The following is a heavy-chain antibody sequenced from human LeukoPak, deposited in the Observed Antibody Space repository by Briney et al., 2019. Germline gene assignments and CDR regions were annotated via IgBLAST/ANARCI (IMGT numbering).Heavy chain of an antibody. D-gene: IGHD3-9*01. CDR2: IKSKTDGGTT. J-gene: IGHJ4*02. CDR3: TTDRHDILTGYFDY. CDR1: GFTFSNAW. Sequence: GGSLRLSCAASGFTFSNAWMSWVRQAPGKGLEWVGRIKSKTDGGTTDYAAPVKGRFTISRDDSKNTLYLQMNSLKTEDTAVYYCTTDRHDILTGYFDYWGQGTLVTVSS. V-gene: IGHV3-15*01.